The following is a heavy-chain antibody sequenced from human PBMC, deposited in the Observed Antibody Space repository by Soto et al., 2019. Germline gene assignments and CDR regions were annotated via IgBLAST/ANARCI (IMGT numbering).Heavy chain of an antibody. J-gene: IGHJ5*02. V-gene: IGHV3-21*01. Sequence: EVRLVESGGCLVEPGGSLRLSCAASGFTFSSYTMNWGRQAPGKGRECVSFISSSSTSVYYAYSVKGRFTISRDNAKNSLYLQMNSLRAKDTAVYYCAGGPYFEILTGYFDPWGQGTLVTVSS. CDR2: ISSSSTSV. D-gene: IGHD3-9*01. CDR3: AGGPYFEILTGYFDP. CDR1: GFTFSSYT.